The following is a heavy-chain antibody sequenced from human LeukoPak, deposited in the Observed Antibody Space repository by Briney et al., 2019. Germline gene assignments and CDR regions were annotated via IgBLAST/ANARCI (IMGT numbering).Heavy chain of an antibody. Sequence: KSGGSLRLSCAASGFTFSSYSMNWVRQAPGKGLEWVGRIKSKTDGGTTDYAAPVKGRFTISRDDSKNTLYLQMNSLKTEDTAVYYCTTDSHRVSDAFDIWGQGTMVTVSS. V-gene: IGHV3-15*01. CDR2: IKSKTDGGTT. D-gene: IGHD6-13*01. J-gene: IGHJ3*02. CDR1: GFTFSSYS. CDR3: TTDSHRVSDAFDI.